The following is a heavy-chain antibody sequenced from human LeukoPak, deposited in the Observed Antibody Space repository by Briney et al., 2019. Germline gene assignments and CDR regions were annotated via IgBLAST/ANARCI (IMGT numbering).Heavy chain of an antibody. D-gene: IGHD5/OR15-5a*01. Sequence: SETLSLTCAVYGGSFSGYYWSWIRQPPGKGLEWIGEINHSGSTNYNPSLKSRVTISVDTSKNQFSLKLSSVTAADTAVYYCARGGLRHFISNWFDPWGQGTLVTVSS. CDR2: INHSGST. CDR3: ARGGLRHFISNWFDP. J-gene: IGHJ5*02. V-gene: IGHV4-34*01. CDR1: GGSFSGYY.